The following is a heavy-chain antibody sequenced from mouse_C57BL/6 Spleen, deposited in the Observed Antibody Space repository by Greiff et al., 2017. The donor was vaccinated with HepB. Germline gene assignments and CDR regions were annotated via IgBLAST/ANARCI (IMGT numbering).Heavy chain of an antibody. CDR2: ISYSGST. CDR1: GYSITSGYD. CDR3: AREGGNPYYFDY. V-gene: IGHV3-1*01. D-gene: IGHD1-1*02. J-gene: IGHJ2*01. Sequence: VQLQQSGPGMVKPSQSLSLTCTVTGYSITSGYDWHWIRHFPGNKLEWMGYISYSGSTNYNPSLKSRISITHDTSKNHFFLKLNSVTTEDTATYYCAREGGNPYYFDYWGQGTTLTVSS.